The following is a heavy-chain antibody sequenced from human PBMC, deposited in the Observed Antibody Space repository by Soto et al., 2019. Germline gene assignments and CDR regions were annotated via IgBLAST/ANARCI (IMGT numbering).Heavy chain of an antibody. V-gene: IGHV3-48*04. J-gene: IGHJ6*02. Sequence: ETLSLTCAVSGGSISSSNWWSRVRQAPGKGLEWVSSISSSSTIYYADSVKGRFTISRDNAKNSLYLQMNSLRAEDTAVYYCARDRRITIFGDYYYYYDMDVWGQGTTVTVSS. D-gene: IGHD3-3*01. CDR2: ISSSSTI. CDR3: ARDRRITIFGDYYYYYDMDV. CDR1: GGSISSSNW.